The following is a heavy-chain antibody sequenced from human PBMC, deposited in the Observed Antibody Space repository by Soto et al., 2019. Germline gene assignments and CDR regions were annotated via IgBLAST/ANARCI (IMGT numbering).Heavy chain of an antibody. V-gene: IGHV4-39*01. D-gene: IGHD1-7*01. Sequence: QLQLQESGPGLVKPSETLSLTCTVSGDSISSSSYSWGWIRQPPGKGLEWIGATYYSGSTYYNPSLKSRVTISVDTSKNQFSLKLRSVTAADTAVYYCARRELATFDYWGQGTLVTVSS. CDR2: TYYSGST. CDR3: ARRELATFDY. J-gene: IGHJ4*02. CDR1: GDSISSSSYS.